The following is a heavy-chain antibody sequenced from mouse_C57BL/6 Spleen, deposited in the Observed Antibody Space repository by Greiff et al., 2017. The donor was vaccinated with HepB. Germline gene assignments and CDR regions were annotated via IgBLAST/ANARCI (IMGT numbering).Heavy chain of an antibody. CDR3: AYYDYLFAY. CDR2: IYPGDGDT. J-gene: IGHJ3*01. Sequence: QVTLKVSGPELVKPGASVKISCKASGYAFSSSWMNWVKQRPGKGLEWIGRIYPGDGDTNYNGKFKGKATLTADKSSSTAYMQLSSLTSEDSAVYFCAYYDYLFAYWGQGTLVTVSA. D-gene: IGHD2-4*01. CDR1: GYAFSSSW. V-gene: IGHV1-82*01.